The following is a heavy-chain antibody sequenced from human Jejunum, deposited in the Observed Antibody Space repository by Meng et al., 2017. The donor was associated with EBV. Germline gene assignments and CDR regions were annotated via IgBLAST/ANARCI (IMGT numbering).Heavy chain of an antibody. CDR3: VPSSISYGFWFDP. CDR1: GFSLTTYGMG. J-gene: IGHJ5*02. V-gene: IGHV2-5*02. CDR2: VYWDDDK. Sequence: QITLKESGPPQVKPPQTLTLTCTFSGFSLTTYGMGLGWVRQPPGKALEWLALVYWDDDKRYSPSLKSRLTITKDTSKNQVVLTMTHMDPVDTATYYCVPSSISYGFWFDPWGQGTLVTVSS. D-gene: IGHD1-26*01.